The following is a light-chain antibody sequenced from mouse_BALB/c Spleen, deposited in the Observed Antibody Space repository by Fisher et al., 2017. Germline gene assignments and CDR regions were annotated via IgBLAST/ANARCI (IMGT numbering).Light chain of an antibody. Sequence: DIVMTQSPATLSVTPGDSVSLSCRASQSISDYLHWYQQKSHESPRLLIKYASQSISGIPSRFSGSGSGSDFTLSINSVEPEDVGVYYCQNGHSFPLTFGAGTKLELK. CDR3: QNGHSFPLT. V-gene: IGKV5-39*01. J-gene: IGKJ5*01. CDR2: YAS. CDR1: QSISDY.